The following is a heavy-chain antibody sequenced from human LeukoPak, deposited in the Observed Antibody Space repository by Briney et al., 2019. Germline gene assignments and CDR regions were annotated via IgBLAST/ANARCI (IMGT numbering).Heavy chain of an antibody. V-gene: IGHV3-48*03. Sequence: PGGSLRLSCATSGVTFSSYEMNWVRQAPGKGLEWVSYISATGNTIYYADSVKGRFTISRDNAKNSLYMQMNSLRAEDTAVYYCARDSSGNFIPDYFDYWGQGTLVTVSS. CDR2: ISATGNTI. D-gene: IGHD3-10*01. CDR1: GVTFSSYE. J-gene: IGHJ4*02. CDR3: ARDSSGNFIPDYFDY.